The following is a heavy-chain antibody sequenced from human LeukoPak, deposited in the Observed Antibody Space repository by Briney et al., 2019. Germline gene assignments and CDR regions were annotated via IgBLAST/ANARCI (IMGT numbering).Heavy chain of an antibody. CDR3: ARGSNWFDP. V-gene: IGHV4-34*01. D-gene: IGHD2-8*01. CDR1: GRSFSGYY. J-gene: IGHJ5*02. CDR2: INHSGST. Sequence: SETLSLTCAVYGRSFSGYYWSWIRQPPGKGLEWIGEINHSGSTNYNPSLKSRVTISVDTSKNQFSLKLSSVTAADTAVYYCARGSNWFDPWGQGTLVTVSS.